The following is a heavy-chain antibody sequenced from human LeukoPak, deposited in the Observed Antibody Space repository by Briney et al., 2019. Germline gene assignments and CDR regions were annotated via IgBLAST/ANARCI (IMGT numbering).Heavy chain of an antibody. V-gene: IGHV1-18*01. Sequence: ASVKASCKASGYTFTSYGISWVRQSPGQGLGWMGWISAYNGNPNYAQKLQARVTMTPDTSTSTDYMALRTLRSDDTAVYYCARVVAPYSSGWYYFDYWGHKTPVTVSS. CDR1: GYTFTSYG. D-gene: IGHD6-19*01. CDR2: ISAYNGNP. J-gene: IGHJ4*01. CDR3: ARVVAPYSSGWYYFDY.